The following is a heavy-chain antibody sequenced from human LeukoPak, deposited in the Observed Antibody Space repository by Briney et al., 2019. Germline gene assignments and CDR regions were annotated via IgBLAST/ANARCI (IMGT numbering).Heavy chain of an antibody. CDR2: ISAYNGNT. CDR1: GYTFTSYG. CDR3: ARDWDYYDSSGYSRGLEEAAFDI. D-gene: IGHD3-22*01. V-gene: IGHV1-18*01. Sequence: GASVKVSCKASGYTFTSYGISWVRQAPGQGLEWMGWISAYNGNTNYAQKLQGRVTMTTDTSTSTAYMELRSLRSDDTAVYYCARDWDYYDSSGYSRGLEEAAFDIWGQGTMVTVSS. J-gene: IGHJ3*02.